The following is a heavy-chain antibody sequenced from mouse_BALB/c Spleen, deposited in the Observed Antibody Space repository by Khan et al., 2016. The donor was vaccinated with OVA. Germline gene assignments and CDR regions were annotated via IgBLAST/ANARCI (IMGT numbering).Heavy chain of an antibody. CDR2: IWSGGST. D-gene: IGHD2-10*02. CDR3: ARKTYGNYVSLDY. CDR1: GFSLSRYS. Sequence: VKLEESGPGLVAPSQSLSITCTVTGFSLSRYSVHWVRQPPGKGLEWLGMIWSGGSTDYNSALTSRLSISKDNSKSQVFLKMNSLQTGDTAMYXSARKTYGNYVSLDYWGQGTSVTVSS. J-gene: IGHJ4*01. V-gene: IGHV2-6-4*01.